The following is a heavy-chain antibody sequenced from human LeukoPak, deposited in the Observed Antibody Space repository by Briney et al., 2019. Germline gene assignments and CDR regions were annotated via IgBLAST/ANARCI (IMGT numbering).Heavy chain of an antibody. J-gene: IGHJ4*02. CDR2: ISYDGSNK. V-gene: IGHV3-30*18. Sequence: GGSLRLSCAASGFTFSSYGMHWVRQAPGKGLEWVAVISYDGSNKYYADSVKGRFTISRDNSKNTLYLQMNSLRAEDTAVYYCAKALPYSSGWYLFDYWGQGTLVSVSS. D-gene: IGHD6-19*01. CDR1: GFTFSSYG. CDR3: AKALPYSSGWYLFDY.